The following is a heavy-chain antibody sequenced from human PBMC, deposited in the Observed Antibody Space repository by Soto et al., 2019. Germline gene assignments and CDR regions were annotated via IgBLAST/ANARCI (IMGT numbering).Heavy chain of an antibody. D-gene: IGHD5-18*01. J-gene: IGHJ4*02. CDR1: GITFSNTW. CDR2: IRSRANGGTA. CDR3: TADTYTSSRQAHDY. V-gene: IGHV3-15*07. Sequence: EVQLVESGGGLVKPGGSLRLSCAASGITFSNTWMNWVRQAPGKGLEWVGRIRSRANGGTADYAAPGKGRFTISRDDSESNLYLQMNSLQTEDTAVYYCTADTYTSSRQAHDYWGQGTLVTVSS.